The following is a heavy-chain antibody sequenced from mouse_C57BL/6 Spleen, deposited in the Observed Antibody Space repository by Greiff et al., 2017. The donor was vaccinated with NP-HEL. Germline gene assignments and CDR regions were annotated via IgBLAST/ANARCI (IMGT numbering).Heavy chain of an antibody. V-gene: IGHV3-1*01. CDR2: ISYSGST. Sequence: EVKLQESGPGMVKPSQSLSLTCTVTGYSITSGYDWHWIRHFPGNKLEWMGYISYSGSTNYNPSLKSRISITHDTSKNHFFLKLNSVTTEDTATYYCARWGWPPTPRYFDVWGTGTTVTVSS. D-gene: IGHD1-1*02. J-gene: IGHJ1*03. CDR1: GYSITSGYD. CDR3: ARWGWPPTPRYFDV.